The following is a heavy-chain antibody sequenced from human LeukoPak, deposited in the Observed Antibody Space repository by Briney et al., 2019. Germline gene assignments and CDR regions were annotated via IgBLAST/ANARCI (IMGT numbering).Heavy chain of an antibody. V-gene: IGHV3-7*01. J-gene: IGHJ3*02. D-gene: IGHD7-27*01. CDR2: INQDGSET. CDR3: ARDLGFDAFDI. Sequence: GGSLRLSCAASGFTFSSYAMSWVRQAPGKGLEWVANINQDGSETYYVDSVKGRFTISRDNTKNSLYLQMNSLRAEDTAVYYCARDLGFDAFDIWGQGTMVTVSS. CDR1: GFTFSSYA.